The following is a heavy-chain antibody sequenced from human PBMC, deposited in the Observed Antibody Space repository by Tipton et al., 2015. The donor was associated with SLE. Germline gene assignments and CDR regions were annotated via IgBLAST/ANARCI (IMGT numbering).Heavy chain of an antibody. V-gene: IGHV3-20*04. CDR1: GFTFDDYG. CDR2: INWNGGST. CDR3: ASGKQDVYGDSFPF. D-gene: IGHD4-17*01. J-gene: IGHJ4*02. Sequence: SLRLSCAASGFTFDDYGMSWVRQAPGKGLEWVSGINWNGGSTGYADSVKGRFTISRDNAKNSLYLQMNSLRAEDSGLYYCASGKQDVYGDSFPFGGQGARVPVSP.